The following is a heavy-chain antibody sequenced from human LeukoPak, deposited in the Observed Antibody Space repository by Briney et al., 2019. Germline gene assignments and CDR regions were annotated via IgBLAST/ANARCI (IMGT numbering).Heavy chain of an antibody. CDR3: AICSSTSFYYYYGMDV. D-gene: IGHD2-2*01. CDR1: GFTFDDYA. Sequence: GGSLRLSCAASGFTFDDYAIHWVRQAPGKGLEWVSGISWNSGSIGYADSVKGRFTISRDNAKNSLYLQMNSLRAEDTASYYCAICSSTSFYYYYGMDVWGQGTTVTVSS. J-gene: IGHJ6*02. CDR2: ISWNSGSI. V-gene: IGHV3-9*01.